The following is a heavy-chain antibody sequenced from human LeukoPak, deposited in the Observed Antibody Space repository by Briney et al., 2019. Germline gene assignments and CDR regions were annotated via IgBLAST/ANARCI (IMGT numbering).Heavy chain of an antibody. CDR2: IYSGGST. D-gene: IGHD3-10*01. CDR3: ARHNYYGSASYYTGGGYGMDV. Sequence: GGSLRLSCAASGFTVSSNYMSWVRQAPGKGLEWVSVIYSGGSTYYADSVKGRFTISRDNSKNTLYLQMNSLRAEDTAVYYCARHNYYGSASYYTGGGYGMDVWGQGTTVTVSS. J-gene: IGHJ6*02. V-gene: IGHV3-53*01. CDR1: GFTVSSNY.